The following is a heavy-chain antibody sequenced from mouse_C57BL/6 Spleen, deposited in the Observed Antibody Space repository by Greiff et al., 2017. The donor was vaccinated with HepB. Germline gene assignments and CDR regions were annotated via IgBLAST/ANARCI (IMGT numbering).Heavy chain of an antibody. J-gene: IGHJ4*01. V-gene: IGHV1-26*01. CDR1: GYTFTDYY. D-gene: IGHD1-1*01. CDR2: INPNNGGT. Sequence: VQLQQSGPELVKPGASVKISCKASGYTFTDYYMNWVKQSHGKSLEWIGDINPNNGGTSYNQKFKGKATLTVDKSSSTAYMELRSLTSEDSAVYYCARWRYYGSPYYAMDYWGQGTSVTVSS. CDR3: ARWRYYGSPYYAMDY.